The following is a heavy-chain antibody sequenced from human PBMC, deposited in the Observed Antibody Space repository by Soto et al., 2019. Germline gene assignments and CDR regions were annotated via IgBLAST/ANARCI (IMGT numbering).Heavy chain of an antibody. J-gene: IGHJ5*02. D-gene: IGHD1-26*01. Sequence: PSETLSLTCTVSGGSISSGGYYWSWIRQHPGKGLEWIGYIYYSGSTNYNPSLKSRVTISVDTSKNQFSLKLSSVTAADTAVYYCARRYGSAIDPWGQGTLVTVSS. CDR1: GGSISSGGYY. V-gene: IGHV4-31*03. CDR2: IYYSGST. CDR3: ARRYGSAIDP.